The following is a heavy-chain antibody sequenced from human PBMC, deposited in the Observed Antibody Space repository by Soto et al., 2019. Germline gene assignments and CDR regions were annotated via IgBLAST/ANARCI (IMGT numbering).Heavy chain of an antibody. CDR3: ATERVAAGPLDY. V-gene: IGHV1-69*06. Sequence: SVKVSCKASGGTFRSFSSYALSWVRQAPGQGLEWMGGIIPIFGSVNYAQQFQGRVTISADTSTNTAYMELSSLRSEDTAVYYCATERVAAGPLDYWGQGTLVTVSS. CDR1: GGTFRSFSSYA. D-gene: IGHD6-25*01. J-gene: IGHJ4*02. CDR2: IIPIFGSV.